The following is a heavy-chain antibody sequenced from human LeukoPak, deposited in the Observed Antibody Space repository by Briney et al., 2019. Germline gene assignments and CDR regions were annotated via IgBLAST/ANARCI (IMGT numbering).Heavy chain of an antibody. Sequence: SETLSLTCAVYGGSFSGYYWSWIRQPPGKGLEWIGRIYTSGSTNYNPSLKSRVTISVDTSKNQFSLKLSSVTAADTAVYYCARLPYCSGGSCPKMGWFDPWGQGTLVTVSS. CDR3: ARLPYCSGGSCPKMGWFDP. J-gene: IGHJ5*02. CDR2: IYTSGST. CDR1: GGSFSGYY. V-gene: IGHV4-4*08. D-gene: IGHD2-15*01.